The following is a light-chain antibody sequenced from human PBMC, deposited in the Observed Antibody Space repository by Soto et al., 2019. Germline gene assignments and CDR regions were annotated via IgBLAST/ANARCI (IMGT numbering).Light chain of an antibody. J-gene: IGKJ5*01. V-gene: IGKV3-11*01. CDR3: QQRSNWPRT. CDR2: DAS. Sequence: EIVLTQSPATLSLSPGERATLSCRASQSVSSYLAWYQQKPGQAPRLLIYDASNRATGIPARFSGSGSGTDFTLTISSQAPEDFAVYYCQQRSNWPRTFGQGTRLEIK. CDR1: QSVSSY.